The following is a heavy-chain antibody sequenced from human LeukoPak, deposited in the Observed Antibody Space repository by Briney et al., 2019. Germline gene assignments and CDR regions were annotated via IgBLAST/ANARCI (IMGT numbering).Heavy chain of an antibody. V-gene: IGHV3-21*01. J-gene: IGHJ4*02. D-gene: IGHD1-1*01. CDR3: ARDDPTGTTGQDY. Sequence: TGGSLRLXCAASGFTFSSYSMNWVSQAPGKALEWVSSISSSSSYIYYADSVKGRFTISRDNAKNSLYLQMNSLRAEDTAVYYCARDDPTGTTGQDYWGQGTLVTVSS. CDR2: ISSSSSYI. CDR1: GFTFSSYS.